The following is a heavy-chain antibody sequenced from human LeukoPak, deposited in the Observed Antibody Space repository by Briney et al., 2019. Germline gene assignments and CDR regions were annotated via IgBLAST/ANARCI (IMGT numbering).Heavy chain of an antibody. V-gene: IGHV3-21*01. CDR1: GFTFSSYS. D-gene: IGHD4-11*01. Sequence: GGSLRLSCAASGFTFSSYSMNWVRQAPGKGLEWVSSISSSSSYIYYADSVKGRFTISRDNAKNSLYLQMNSLRAEDTAVYYCARGMTTDSPESCYFDYWGQGTLVTVSS. J-gene: IGHJ4*02. CDR3: ARGMTTDSPESCYFDY. CDR2: ISSSSSYI.